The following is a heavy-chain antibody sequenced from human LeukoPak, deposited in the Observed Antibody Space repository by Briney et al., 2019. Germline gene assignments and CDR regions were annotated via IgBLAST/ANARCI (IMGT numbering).Heavy chain of an antibody. Sequence: PSETLSLTCTVSGGSISSYYWSWIRPPPGEGLECIGYIYYSGSTNYNPSLKSRVTISVDTSKNQFSLKLSSVTAADTAVYYCARGSIAAAGIDYWGQGTLVTVSS. CDR3: ARGSIAAAGIDY. D-gene: IGHD6-13*01. CDR2: IYYSGST. V-gene: IGHV4-59*01. J-gene: IGHJ4*02. CDR1: GGSISSYY.